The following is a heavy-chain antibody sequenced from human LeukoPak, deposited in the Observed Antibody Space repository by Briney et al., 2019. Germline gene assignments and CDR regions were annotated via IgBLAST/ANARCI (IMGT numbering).Heavy chain of an antibody. J-gene: IGHJ4*02. CDR3: ARDLTYDILTGHFDY. CDR1: GFTFSSYA. D-gene: IGHD3-9*01. V-gene: IGHV3-23*01. CDR2: ISGSGGST. Sequence: GGSLRLSCAASGFTFSSYAMSWVRQAPGKGLEWVSAISGSGGSTYYADSVKGRFTISRDNSKNTLYLQMNSLRAEDTAVYYCARDLTYDILTGHFDYWGQGTLVTVSS.